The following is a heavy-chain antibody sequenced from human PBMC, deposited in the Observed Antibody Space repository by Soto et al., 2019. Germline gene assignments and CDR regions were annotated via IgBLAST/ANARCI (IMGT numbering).Heavy chain of an antibody. J-gene: IGHJ4*02. V-gene: IGHV1-18*01. D-gene: IGHD3-22*01. CDR1: GYTFTSYG. CDR3: ARVSEYYYDSSGPDDFDY. Sequence: ASVKVSCKASGYTFTSYGISWVRQAPGQGLEWMGWISAYNGNTNYAQKLQGRVTMTTDTSTSTAYMELRSLRSDDTAVYYCARVSEYYYDSSGPDDFDYWGQGTLVTVS. CDR2: ISAYNGNT.